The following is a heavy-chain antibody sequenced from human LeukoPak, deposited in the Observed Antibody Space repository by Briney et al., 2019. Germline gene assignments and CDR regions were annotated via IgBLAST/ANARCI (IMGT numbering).Heavy chain of an antibody. V-gene: IGHV3-21*01. D-gene: IGHD3-3*01. CDR1: GFTFSSYS. CDR3: ARDRPYYDFCSGYYHYYYGMDV. J-gene: IGHJ6*02. CDR2: ISSSSSYI. Sequence: GGSLRLSCAASGFTFSSYSMNWVRQAPGKGLEWVSSISSSSSYIYYADSVKGRFTISRDNAKNSLYLQMNSLRAEDTAVYYCARDRPYYDFCSGYYHYYYGMDVWGQGTTVTVSS.